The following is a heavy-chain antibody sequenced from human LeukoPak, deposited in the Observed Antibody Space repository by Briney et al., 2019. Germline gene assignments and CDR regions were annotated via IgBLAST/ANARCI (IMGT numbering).Heavy chain of an antibody. CDR3: ARGPQSALWFGELLTAWFDP. D-gene: IGHD3-10*01. CDR2: INHSEST. V-gene: IGHV4-34*01. J-gene: IGHJ5*02. Sequence: SEPVSLTCAAYGGSFSGYYWSWIRQPPGKGLEWIGEINHSESTHYNPSLKSRVTISVDTSKNQFSLKLGSVSAADTAVYYCARGPQSALWFGELLTAWFDPWGQGTL. CDR1: GGSFSGYY.